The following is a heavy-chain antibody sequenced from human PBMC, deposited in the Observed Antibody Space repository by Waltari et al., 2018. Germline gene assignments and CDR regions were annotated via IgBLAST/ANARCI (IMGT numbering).Heavy chain of an antibody. D-gene: IGHD1-7*01. CDR3: AREVAGNWNYYVETPFDY. V-gene: IGHV4-39*07. Sequence: QLQLQESGPGLVKPSETLSLTCTVSGGSISSSSYYWGWIRQPPGKGLEWIGSIYYSGSTYYNPSLKSLVTISVDTSKNQFSLKLSSVTAADTAVYYCAREVAGNWNYYVETPFDYWGQGTLVTVSS. J-gene: IGHJ4*02. CDR1: GGSISSSSYY. CDR2: IYYSGST.